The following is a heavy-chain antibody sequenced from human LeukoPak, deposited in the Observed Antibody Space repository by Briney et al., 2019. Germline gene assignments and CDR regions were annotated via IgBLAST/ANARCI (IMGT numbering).Heavy chain of an antibody. V-gene: IGHV1-2*02. CDR3: ARVYRWLHPNDAFDI. J-gene: IGHJ3*02. CDR1: GYTFTGYY. Sequence: ASVKVSCKASGYTFTGYYMHWVRQAPGQGLEWMGWITPNSGGTNYAQKFQGRVTMTSDTSISTAYMELSRLRSNDAAVYYCARVYRWLHPNDAFDIWGQGTMVTVSS. D-gene: IGHD5-12*01. CDR2: ITPNSGGT.